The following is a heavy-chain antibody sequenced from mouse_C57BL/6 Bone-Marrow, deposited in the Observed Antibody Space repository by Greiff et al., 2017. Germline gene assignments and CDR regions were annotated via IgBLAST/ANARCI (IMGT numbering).Heavy chain of an antibody. J-gene: IGHJ4*01. CDR2: ISDGGSYT. CDR1: GFTFSSYA. Sequence: EVMLVESGGGLVKPGGSLKLSCAASGFTFSSYAMSWVRQTPEKRLEWVATISDGGSYTYYPDNVKGRFPIARDNAKNNLYLQMSHLKSEDTAMYYCERGPYDYDSLYAMDYWGEGTSVTVAS. V-gene: IGHV5-4*03. CDR3: ERGPYDYDSLYAMDY. D-gene: IGHD2-4*01.